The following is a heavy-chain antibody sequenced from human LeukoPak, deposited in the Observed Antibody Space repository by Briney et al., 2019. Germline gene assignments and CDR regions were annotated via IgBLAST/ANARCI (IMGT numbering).Heavy chain of an antibody. CDR1: GGSISSSSYY. V-gene: IGHV4-39*07. CDR2: IYYSGST. J-gene: IGHJ4*02. D-gene: IGHD2-15*01. CDR3: ASLRPRLGYCSGGSCSTGFDY. Sequence: SETLSLTCTVSGGSISSSSYYWGWIRQPPGKGLEWIGSIYYSGSTYYNPSLKSRVTISVDTSKNQFSLKLSSVTAADTAVYYCASLRPRLGYCSGGSCSTGFDYWGQGTLVTVSS.